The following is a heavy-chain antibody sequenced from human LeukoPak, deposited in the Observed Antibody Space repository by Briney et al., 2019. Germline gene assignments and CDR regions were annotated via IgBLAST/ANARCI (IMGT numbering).Heavy chain of an antibody. CDR3: ARVSSKGDPWFDP. D-gene: IGHD3-16*01. CDR1: GFTFSNHG. CDR2: ISPSGDIT. J-gene: IGHJ5*02. Sequence: GGSLRLSCAASGFTFSNHGMNWVRQAPGKGLEWVSGISPSGDITYYADSVKGRFTISRDNSKNTLYLEVISLTAEDTALYYCARVSSKGDPWFDPWGQGTLVTVSS. V-gene: IGHV3-23*01.